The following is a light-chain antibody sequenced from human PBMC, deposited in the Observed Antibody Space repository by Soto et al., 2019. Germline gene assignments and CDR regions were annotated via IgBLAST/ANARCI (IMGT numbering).Light chain of an antibody. Sequence: SYELTQPPSVSVAPGKTARITCGGNNIGSKSVHWYQQKPGQAPVLVIYYDSDRPSGIPERFSGSNSGNTATLTISRVEAGDEAGYYCPAWDSSSDHVVFGGGTKVTVL. J-gene: IGLJ2*01. CDR1: NIGSKS. CDR2: YDS. V-gene: IGLV3-21*04. CDR3: PAWDSSSDHVV.